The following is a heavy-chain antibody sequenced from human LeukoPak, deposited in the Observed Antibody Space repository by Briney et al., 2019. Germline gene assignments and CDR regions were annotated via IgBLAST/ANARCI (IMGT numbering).Heavy chain of an antibody. Sequence: ASVNVSCKASGYTFGSHGISWVRQAPGQGLECMGWISDYNGNTKYVQKFQGRVTMTTDTSTNTAYMELRSLRSDDTAVYFCARLGYGDYYLGYWGQGTLVTVSS. CDR3: ARLGYGDYYLGY. CDR1: GYTFGSHG. CDR2: ISDYNGNT. J-gene: IGHJ4*02. V-gene: IGHV1-18*01. D-gene: IGHD4-17*01.